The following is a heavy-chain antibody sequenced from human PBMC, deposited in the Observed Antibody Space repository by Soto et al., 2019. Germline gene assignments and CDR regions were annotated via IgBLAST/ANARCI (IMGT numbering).Heavy chain of an antibody. Sequence: QVQLVQSGAEVKKPGSSVKVSCKASGGTFSSYAISWVRQAPGQGLEWMGGIIPIFGTANYAQKFQGRVTITADESKSTAYMELSSLRSEYTAVYYCAIGGGSFYQRYYGMDVWGQGTTVTVSS. CDR3: AIGGGSFYQRYYGMDV. J-gene: IGHJ6*02. CDR1: GGTFSSYA. CDR2: IIPIFGTA. V-gene: IGHV1-69*01. D-gene: IGHD2-15*01.